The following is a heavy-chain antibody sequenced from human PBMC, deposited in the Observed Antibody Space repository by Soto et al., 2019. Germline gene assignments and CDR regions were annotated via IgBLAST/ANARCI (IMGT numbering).Heavy chain of an antibody. J-gene: IGHJ6*02. D-gene: IGHD1-26*01. Sequence: EVQLLESGGGLVQPGGSLRLSCGASEFTFNNNAMSWVRQAPGQGLEWVSAISGSGASTDYADSVKGRFTISRDNSKNTLFLQMNSLGVEDTAIYDCGKGRGAAGYYYYAPDVWGRGTTVTVSS. CDR3: GKGRGAAGYYYYAPDV. CDR1: EFTFNNNA. CDR2: ISGSGAST. V-gene: IGHV3-23*01.